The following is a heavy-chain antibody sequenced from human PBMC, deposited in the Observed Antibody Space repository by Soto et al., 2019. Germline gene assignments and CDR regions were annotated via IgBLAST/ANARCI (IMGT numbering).Heavy chain of an antibody. D-gene: IGHD6-19*01. Sequence: GGSLRLSCAASGFTFSSYGMHWVRQAPGKGLEWVAVISYDGSNKYYADSVKGRFTISRDNSKNTLYLQMNSQRAEDTNVYYYAKGSRGWYYLDYWGQGTLVPVSS. CDR3: AKGSRGWYYLDY. V-gene: IGHV3-30*18. J-gene: IGHJ4*02. CDR2: ISYDGSNK. CDR1: GFTFSSYG.